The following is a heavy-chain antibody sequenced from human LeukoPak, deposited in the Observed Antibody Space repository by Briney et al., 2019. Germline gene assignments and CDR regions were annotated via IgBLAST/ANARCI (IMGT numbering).Heavy chain of an antibody. CDR1: RGSISSDGYY. D-gene: IGHD6-13*01. CDR2: LHFRGSI. J-gene: IGHJ6*02. V-gene: IGHV4-39*01. Sequence: PSETLSLTCSVSRGSISSDGYYWAWIRQPPGKGLEWIGSLHFRGSIYYNPSLKSRVIISVDTSQNRFSLKLSSLTAADTAVYYCARQIAAPGNHPSYYYHGMDVWGQGTTVTVSS. CDR3: ARQIAAPGNHPSYYYHGMDV.